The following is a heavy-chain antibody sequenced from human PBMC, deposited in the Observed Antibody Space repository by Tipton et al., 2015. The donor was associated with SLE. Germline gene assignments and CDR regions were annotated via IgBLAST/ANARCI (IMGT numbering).Heavy chain of an antibody. Sequence: GSLRLSCAASGFTFSNYWMSWVRQAPGKELEWVANIKEDGSEKNYVDSGKGRFTVSRDNAKNSVYLQMISVRADDTAVYYCARSGSDFDYWGQGTLVTVSS. V-gene: IGHV3-7*04. J-gene: IGHJ4*02. D-gene: IGHD3-10*01. CDR2: IKEDGSEK. CDR1: GFTFSNYW. CDR3: ARSGSDFDY.